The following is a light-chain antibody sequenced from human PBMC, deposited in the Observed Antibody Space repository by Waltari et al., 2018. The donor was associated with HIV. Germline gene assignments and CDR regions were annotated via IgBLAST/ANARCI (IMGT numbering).Light chain of an antibody. CDR1: SHVVDFYNF. Sequence: SPLHQPASVSASPGQSITIPCTGVSHVVDFYNFVHRYQPRPGNPPQLNIYAASSRPAGISSRFVGSKAGVTASLSISGLQAEDEAVYFCSSFASQGSPMFGGGTKLTVL. CDR3: SSFASQGSPM. CDR2: AAS. V-gene: IGLV2-14*03. J-gene: IGLJ3*02.